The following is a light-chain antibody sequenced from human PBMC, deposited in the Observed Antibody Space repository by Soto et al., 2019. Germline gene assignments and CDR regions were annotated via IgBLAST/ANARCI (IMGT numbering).Light chain of an antibody. J-gene: IGKJ1*01. CDR3: QQSYSTRWT. CDR2: AAS. Sequence: DIQMTQSPSSLSASVGDRVTITCRASQSISSYLNWYQQKPGKAPKLLIYAASSLQSGVPSRLIGSGSVTDFTLTISSLQSEDFATYYCQQSYSTRWTFGQGTKVEIK. CDR1: QSISSY. V-gene: IGKV1-39*01.